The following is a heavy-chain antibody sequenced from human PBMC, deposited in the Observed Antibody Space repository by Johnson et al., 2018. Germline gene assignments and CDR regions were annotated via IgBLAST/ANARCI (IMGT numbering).Heavy chain of an antibody. CDR1: GLSATNTY. V-gene: IGHV3-53*01. CDR2: IYGGGGR. D-gene: IGHD2-15*01. J-gene: IGHJ6*02. CDR3: AVEDISDRLVYYGMDV. Sequence: VQLVQAGGTLIGAGGSLRLSCANSGLSATNTYMTWVRQAPGKGLEWVSVIYGGGGRCYAAAVRGRFSLSRDYSEGKMYLQMNNGKVEDTAVYYCAVEDISDRLVYYGMDVWGQGTTVTVSS.